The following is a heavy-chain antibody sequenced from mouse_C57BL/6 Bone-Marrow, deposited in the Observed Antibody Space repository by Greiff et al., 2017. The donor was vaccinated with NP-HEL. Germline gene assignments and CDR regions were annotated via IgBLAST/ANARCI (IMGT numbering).Heavy chain of an antibody. V-gene: IGHV1-63*01. Sequence: QVQLQQSGAELVRPGTSVKMSCKASGYTFTNYWIGWAKQRPGHGLEWIGDIYPGGGYTNYNEKFKGKATLTADKSSSTAYMQFSSLASEDSAIYYCARGYGNYGAMDYWGQGTSVTVSS. J-gene: IGHJ4*01. CDR3: ARGYGNYGAMDY. D-gene: IGHD2-1*01. CDR1: GYTFTNYW. CDR2: IYPGGGYT.